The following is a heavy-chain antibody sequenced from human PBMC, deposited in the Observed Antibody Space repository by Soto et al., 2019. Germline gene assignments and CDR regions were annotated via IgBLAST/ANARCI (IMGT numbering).Heavy chain of an antibody. D-gene: IGHD6-19*01. V-gene: IGHV4-39*02. CDR2: FYYDGRT. CDR1: GSSFRDSNYY. Sequence: SETLSITCIVSGSSFRDSNYYWVWIRQPPGEGLQWIGSFYYDGRTYYSASLKSRATISVDTSKNHFSLMLTSVTAADTAIYYCVKTPVRAGTWPYYFDYWGQGTLVTVSS. CDR3: VKTPVRAGTWPYYFDY. J-gene: IGHJ4*02.